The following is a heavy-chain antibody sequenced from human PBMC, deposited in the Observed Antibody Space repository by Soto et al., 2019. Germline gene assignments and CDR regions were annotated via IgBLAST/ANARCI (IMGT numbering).Heavy chain of an antibody. CDR1: GYTLTELS. J-gene: IGHJ6*02. CDR3: ATDSAIGDYYYYGMDV. D-gene: IGHD2-15*01. CDR2: FDPEDGET. V-gene: IGHV1-24*01. Sequence: ASVKVSCKVSGYTLTELSMHWVRQAPGKGLEWMGGFDPEDGETIYAQKFQGRVTMTEDTSTDTAYMELSSLRSEDTAVYYCATDSAIGDYYYYGMDVWGQGTTVTVSS.